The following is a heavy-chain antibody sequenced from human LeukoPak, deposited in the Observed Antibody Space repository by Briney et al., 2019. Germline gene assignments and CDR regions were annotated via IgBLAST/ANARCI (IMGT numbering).Heavy chain of an antibody. CDR2: IKEDGSEK. V-gene: IGHV3-7*05. CDR1: GFTFTNYW. Sequence: GGSLRLSCAASGFTFTNYWMTWVRQAPGKGLEWVANIKEDGSEKYYVDSVKGRFTISRDNAKSSLYLQMNSLRAEDTAVYYCVRRTSCSGGSCYYRGDYWGQGTLVTVSS. CDR3: VRRTSCSGGSCYYRGDY. J-gene: IGHJ4*02. D-gene: IGHD2-15*01.